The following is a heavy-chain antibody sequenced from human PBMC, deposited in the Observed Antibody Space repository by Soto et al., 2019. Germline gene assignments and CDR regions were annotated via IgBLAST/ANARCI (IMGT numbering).Heavy chain of an antibody. V-gene: IGHV4-34*01. J-gene: IGHJ3*02. CDR2: INHSGSN. CDR3: ARGGSNDWQVSFDI. Sequence: QLQQWGAGLLKPSETLSLTCVVSGGSFSTYYYNWIRQSPGKGLEWIGEINHSGSNNYSPSLKSRVTMSLDTSKNKFSLKLTSVTAADTAVYYCARGGSNDWQVSFDIWGQGTMVTVSS. CDR1: GGSFSTYY. D-gene: IGHD3-9*01.